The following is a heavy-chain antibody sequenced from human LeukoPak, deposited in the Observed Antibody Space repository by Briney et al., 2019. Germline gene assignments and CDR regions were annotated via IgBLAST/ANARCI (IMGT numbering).Heavy chain of an antibody. CDR2: IIPIFGTA. CDR3: ARERGAIAARCRWWFDP. Sequence: ASVKVSCKASGGTFSSYAISWVRQAPGQGLEWMGGIIPIFGTANYAQKFQGRVTITTDESTSTAYMELSSLRSEDTAVYYCARERGAIAARCRWWFDPWGQGTLVTVSS. CDR1: GGTFSSYA. D-gene: IGHD6-6*01. V-gene: IGHV1-69*05. J-gene: IGHJ5*02.